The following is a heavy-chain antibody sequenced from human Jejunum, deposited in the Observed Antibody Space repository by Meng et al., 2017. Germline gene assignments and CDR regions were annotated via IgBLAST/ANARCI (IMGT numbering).Heavy chain of an antibody. CDR2: IYHSGRT. D-gene: IGHD5-18*01. CDR3: ARDAGYTFDRGLADY. J-gene: IGHJ4*02. Sequence: SETLSLTCAVSGYSISSGSYWGWFRQSPGKGLEWIGSIYHSGRTYYNPSLQSRLTISVDTSKNQFSLKLSSVTAADTAMYSCARDAGYTFDRGLADYWGQGTLVTVSS. V-gene: IGHV4-38-2*01. CDR1: GYSISSGSY.